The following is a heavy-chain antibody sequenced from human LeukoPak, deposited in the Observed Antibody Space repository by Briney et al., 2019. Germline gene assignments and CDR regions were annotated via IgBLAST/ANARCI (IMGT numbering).Heavy chain of an antibody. CDR1: GGSISSSSYY. J-gene: IGHJ4*02. CDR3: ARLTAIRFLEWLPHRYFDH. Sequence: KTSETLSLTCTVSGGSISSSSYYCGWIRQPPGKGLEWIGSIYYSGSTYYNPSLKSRVTISVDTSKNQFSLKLSSVTAADTAVYYCARLTAIRFLEWLPHRYFDHWGQGTLVTVSS. CDR2: IYYSGST. D-gene: IGHD3-3*01. V-gene: IGHV4-39*01.